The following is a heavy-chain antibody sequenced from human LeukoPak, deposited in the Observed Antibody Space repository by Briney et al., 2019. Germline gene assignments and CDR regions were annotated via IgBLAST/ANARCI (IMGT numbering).Heavy chain of an antibody. CDR3: AKDTSIGKYCTNGVCSPFDY. V-gene: IGHV3-21*04. CDR1: GFTFSSYS. Sequence: GGSLRLSCAASGFTFSSYSMNWVRQAPGKGLEWVSSISSSSSYIYYADSVKGRFTISRDNAKNSLYLQMNSLRAEDTAVYYCAKDTSIGKYCTNGVCSPFDYWGQGTLVTVSS. D-gene: IGHD2-8*01. CDR2: ISSSSSYI. J-gene: IGHJ4*02.